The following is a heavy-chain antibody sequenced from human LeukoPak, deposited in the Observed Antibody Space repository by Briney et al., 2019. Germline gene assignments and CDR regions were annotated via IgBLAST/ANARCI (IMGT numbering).Heavy chain of an antibody. J-gene: IGHJ3*02. CDR1: GFIFINYG. Sequence: PGGSLRLSCAASGFIFINYGMDWVRQAPGKGLEWVAFIRSDGTTKFYSDSVKGRFTISRDNAKNSLYLQMNSLRAEDTAVYYCARTRIITIFGVASDAFDIWGQGTVVTVSS. D-gene: IGHD3-3*01. CDR3: ARTRIITIFGVASDAFDI. CDR2: IRSDGTTK. V-gene: IGHV3-30*02.